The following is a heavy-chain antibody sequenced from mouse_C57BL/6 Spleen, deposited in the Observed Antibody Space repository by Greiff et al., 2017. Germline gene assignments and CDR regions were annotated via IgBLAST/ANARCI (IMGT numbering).Heavy chain of an antibody. V-gene: IGHV5-4*01. CDR2: ISDGGSYT. J-gene: IGHJ4*01. Sequence: DVHLVESGGGLVKPGGSLKLSCAASGFTFSSYAMSWVRQTPEKRLEWVATISDGGSYTYYPDNVKGRFTISRDNAKNNLYLQMSHLKSEDTAMYYCARDLAPYAMDYWGQGTSVTVSS. CDR1: GFTFSSYA. CDR3: ARDLAPYAMDY.